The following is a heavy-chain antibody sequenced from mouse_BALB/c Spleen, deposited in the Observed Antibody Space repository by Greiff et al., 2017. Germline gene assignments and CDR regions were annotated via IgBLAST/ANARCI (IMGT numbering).Heavy chain of an antibody. D-gene: IGHD1-2*01. V-gene: IGHV1S56*01. CDR3: AIYYGYPYYFDY. CDR1: GYTFTSYY. Sequence: QVQLKQSGPELVKPGASVKMSCKASGYTFTSYYIHWVKQRPGQGLEWIGWIYPGDGSTKYNEKFKGKTTLTADKSSSTAYMLLSSLTSEDSAIYFCAIYYGYPYYFDYWGQGSTLTVSS. CDR2: IYPGDGST. J-gene: IGHJ2*01.